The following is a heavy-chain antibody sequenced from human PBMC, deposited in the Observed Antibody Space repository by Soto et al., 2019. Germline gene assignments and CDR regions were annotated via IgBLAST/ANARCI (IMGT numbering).Heavy chain of an antibody. CDR3: SCIFSGGYSYGFYYHGMDV. D-gene: IGHD5-18*01. CDR2: IFYSGST. Sequence: SETLSLTCTVSGGSLSSSSYYWGWIRQPPGKGLEWIGSIFYSGSTYYNPSLKSRVTISVDTSKNQFSLKLTSVTAADTAVYYCSCIFSGGYSYGFYYHGMDVWRQGTTDTVSS. J-gene: IGHJ6*02. V-gene: IGHV4-39*01. CDR1: GGSLSSSSYY.